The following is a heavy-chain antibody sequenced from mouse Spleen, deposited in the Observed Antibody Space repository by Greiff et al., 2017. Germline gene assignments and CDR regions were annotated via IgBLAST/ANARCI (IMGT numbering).Heavy chain of an antibody. V-gene: IGHV5-16*01. CDR1: GFTFSDYY. D-gene: IGHD2-5*01. CDR2: INYDGSST. Sequence: EVKLMESEGGLVQPGSSMKLSCTASGFTFSDYYMAWVRQVPEKGLEWVANINYDGSSTYYLDSLKSRFIISRDNAKNILYLQMSSLKSEDTATYYCAREAYSNSFDYWGQGTTLTVSS. J-gene: IGHJ2*01. CDR3: AREAYSNSFDY.